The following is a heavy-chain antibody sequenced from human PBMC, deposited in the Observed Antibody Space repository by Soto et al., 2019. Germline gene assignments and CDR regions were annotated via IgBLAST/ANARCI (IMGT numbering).Heavy chain of an antibody. CDR2: IYYSGST. D-gene: IGHD6-19*01. CDR1: GGSISSYY. Sequence: SETLSLTFTVSGGSISSYYWSWIRQPPGKGLEWIGYIYYSGSTNYNPSLKSRVTISVDTSKNQSSLKLSSVTAADTAVYYCARGGWKLFDYWGQGTLVTVS. CDR3: ARGGWKLFDY. J-gene: IGHJ4*02. V-gene: IGHV4-59*01.